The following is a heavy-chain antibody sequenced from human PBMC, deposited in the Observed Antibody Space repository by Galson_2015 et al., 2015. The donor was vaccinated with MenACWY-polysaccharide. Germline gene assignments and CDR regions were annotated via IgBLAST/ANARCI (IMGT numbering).Heavy chain of an antibody. V-gene: IGHV1-8*01. D-gene: IGHD6-19*01. CDR2: MSPNTAKT. Sequence: SVKVSCKASGYTFTSYDINWVRQATGQGLEWMGWMSPNTAKTGYAQKFRGRVTMTRNTSISTAYMELSSLTSEDTAVYYCARGRRDTAVAATAAVFLDYWGQGILGTVSS. J-gene: IGHJ4*02. CDR3: ARGRRDTAVAATAAVFLDY. CDR1: GYTFTSYD.